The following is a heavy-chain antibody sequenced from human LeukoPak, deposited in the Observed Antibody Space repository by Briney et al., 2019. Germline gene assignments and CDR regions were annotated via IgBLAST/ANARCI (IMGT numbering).Heavy chain of an antibody. CDR2: ISYDGSNK. CDR3: AKPYSGSYSPYYYYYMDV. D-gene: IGHD1-26*01. J-gene: IGHJ6*03. Sequence: GGSLRLSCAASGLTFSSYGMHWVRQAPGKGLEWVAVISYDGSNKYYADSVKGRFTISRDNSKNTLYLQMNSLRAEDTAVYYCAKPYSGSYSPYYYYYMDVWGKGTTVTVSS. V-gene: IGHV3-30*18. CDR1: GLTFSSYG.